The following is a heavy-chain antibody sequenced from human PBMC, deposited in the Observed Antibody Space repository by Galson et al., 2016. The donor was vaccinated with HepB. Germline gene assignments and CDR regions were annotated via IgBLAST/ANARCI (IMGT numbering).Heavy chain of an antibody. CDR2: ISWDGLAS. Sequence: SLRLSCAASGFTYDNYAMHWVRHVPGKGLEWVSSISWDGLASFYADSVKDRFTISRDNAKNSLFLDMTSLRAEDTAFYFCVKDHSPANYWFFHVWGRCTLVTVSS. V-gene: IGHV3-9*01. CDR1: GFTYDNYA. CDR3: VKDHSPANYWFFHV. D-gene: IGHD1-26*01. J-gene: IGHJ2*01.